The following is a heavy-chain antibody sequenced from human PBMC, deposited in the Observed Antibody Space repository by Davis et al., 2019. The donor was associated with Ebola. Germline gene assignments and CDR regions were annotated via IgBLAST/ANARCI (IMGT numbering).Heavy chain of an antibody. CDR1: GFTFSSYW. Sequence: GESLKISCAASGFTFSSYWMTWVRQAPGKGLEWVANIKQDGSEIYCVDSVKGRFTISRDNAKNSLYLRLNSLRAEDTALYHCARVNAVTGYSRFDPWGQGTLVTVSS. D-gene: IGHD3-9*01. CDR2: IKQDGSEI. V-gene: IGHV3-7*03. CDR3: ARVNAVTGYSRFDP. J-gene: IGHJ5*02.